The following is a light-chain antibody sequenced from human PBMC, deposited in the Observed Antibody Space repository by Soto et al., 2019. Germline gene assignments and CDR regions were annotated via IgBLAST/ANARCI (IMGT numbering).Light chain of an antibody. V-gene: IGKV1-39*01. CDR3: KQSYSSQWT. CDR2: ASS. Sequence: DIQMTQSPYSLSASVGDRVTITCRASQSISRYLNWYQQKPGKAPNLLIYASSSLQSGVPSTFSGTVSGTDFTLTIGNLHPEDFAIYYCKQSYSSQWTFGQGTKVDIK. J-gene: IGKJ1*01. CDR1: QSISRY.